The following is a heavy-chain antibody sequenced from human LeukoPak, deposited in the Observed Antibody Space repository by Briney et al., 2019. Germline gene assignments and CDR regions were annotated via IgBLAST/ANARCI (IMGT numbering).Heavy chain of an antibody. CDR3: ARTQPYGDSPYRWFDP. J-gene: IGHJ5*02. CDR2: IYHSGST. V-gene: IGHV4-30-2*01. CDR1: GGSISSGGYS. Sequence: SQTQSLTCAVSGGSISSGGYSWSWIRQPPGKGLEWIGYIYHSGSTYYNPSLKSRVTISVDRSKNQFSLKLSSVTAADTAVYYCARTQPYGDSPYRWFDPWGQGTLVTVSS. D-gene: IGHD4-17*01.